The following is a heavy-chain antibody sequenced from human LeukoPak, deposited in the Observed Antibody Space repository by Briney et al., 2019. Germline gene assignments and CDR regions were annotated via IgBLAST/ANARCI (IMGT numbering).Heavy chain of an antibody. CDR2: INPKNAGT. V-gene: IGHV1-2*02. CDR3: AKTLYIAAAPGGFDY. Sequence: ASVKVSCKASGYTFTGHYMHWVRQAAGQGLEWMGWINPKNAGTNYAQKFQGRVTMTRDTSTGTAYMELSRLRSDDTAVYYCAKTLYIAAAPGGFDYWGQGTLVAVSS. J-gene: IGHJ4*02. CDR1: GYTFTGHY. D-gene: IGHD6-13*01.